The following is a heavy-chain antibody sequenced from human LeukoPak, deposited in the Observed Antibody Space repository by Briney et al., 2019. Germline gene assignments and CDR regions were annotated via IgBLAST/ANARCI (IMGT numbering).Heavy chain of an antibody. CDR2: INQNGGQS. Sequence: GGSLRLSCEASGFSFSNYWMTWVRQALGKGLEWVADINQNGGQSYYVDSVKGRFTLSRDNAKNSLFLQLNSLRAEDTAVYYCVKNSGWYCLDYWGQGITVIVSS. J-gene: IGHJ4*02. CDR1: GFSFSNYW. CDR3: VKNSGWYCLDY. V-gene: IGHV3-7*03. D-gene: IGHD6-13*01.